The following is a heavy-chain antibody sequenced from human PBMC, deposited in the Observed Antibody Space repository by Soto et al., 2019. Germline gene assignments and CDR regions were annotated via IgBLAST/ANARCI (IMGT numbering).Heavy chain of an antibody. Sequence: GGSLRLSCAASAFTVSGNHMSWVRQAPGKGLEWVSAISGDSRTIYYADSVKGRFTVSRDNSKKMVYLQMNSLRAEDTAIYYCAARQAGGAMDLWGQGTPVTVSS. J-gene: IGHJ6*02. D-gene: IGHD6-13*01. V-gene: IGHV3-23*01. CDR2: ISGDSRTI. CDR3: AARQAGGAMDL. CDR1: AFTVSGNH.